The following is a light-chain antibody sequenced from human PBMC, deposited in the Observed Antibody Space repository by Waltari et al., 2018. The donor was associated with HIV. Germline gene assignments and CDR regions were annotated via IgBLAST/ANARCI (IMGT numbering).Light chain of an antibody. Sequence: QSVLTQPPSASGTPGQMLAISCSGRSSHLRSAAVYWYQHSPGTAPNVLIYSNAQRPSGVPDRFSGSKSGTSASRASNGLQSEDEADYYCVVWDARLNGLVFGGGTKLTVL. CDR1: SSHLRSAA. V-gene: IGLV1-44*01. CDR3: VVWDARLNGLV. CDR2: SNA. J-gene: IGLJ2*01.